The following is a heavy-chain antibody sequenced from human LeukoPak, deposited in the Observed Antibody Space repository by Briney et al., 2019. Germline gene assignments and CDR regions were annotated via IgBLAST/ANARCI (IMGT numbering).Heavy chain of an antibody. CDR1: GYTFNNYG. V-gene: IGHV1-18*01. CDR2: ISPYNRNT. D-gene: IGHD2-15*01. J-gene: IGHJ5*02. Sequence: ASVKVSCKASGYTFNNYGISWVRQAPGQGLEWMGWISPYNRNTDYAQKFQGRLTMTTDTSTNTVYMELRNLGYDDTAIYYCARDWGSTTTPNWFDPWGQGTLVTVSP. CDR3: ARDWGSTTTPNWFDP.